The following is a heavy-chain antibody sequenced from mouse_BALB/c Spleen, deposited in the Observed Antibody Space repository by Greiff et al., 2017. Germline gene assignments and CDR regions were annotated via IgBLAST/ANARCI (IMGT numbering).Heavy chain of an antibody. CDR2: IRLKSNNYAT. D-gene: IGHD2-1*01. CDR1: GFTFSNYW. J-gene: IGHJ2*01. V-gene: IGHV6-6*02. Sequence: EVMLVESGGGLVQPGGSMKLSCVASGFTFSNYWMNWVRQSPEKGLEWVAEIRLKSNNYATHYAESVKGRFTISRDDSKSSVYLQMNNLRAEDTGIYYCTRMRGNNFDYWGQGTTLTVSS. CDR3: TRMRGNNFDY.